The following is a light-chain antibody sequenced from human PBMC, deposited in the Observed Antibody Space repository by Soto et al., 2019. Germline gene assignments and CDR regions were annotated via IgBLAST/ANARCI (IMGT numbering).Light chain of an antibody. V-gene: IGKV1-39*01. CDR1: QTIRTY. CDR2: DAF. J-gene: IGKJ1*01. CDR3: QQTYIWPRT. Sequence: DSQVTHTPSSRSASLEDRSTITSLASQTIRTYLNWYQQRPGKAPRLLIYDAFSLLSGVPSRFSGSGSGTDFTLTISCFQPEDFATYYCQQTYIWPRTFGQGTKVDIK.